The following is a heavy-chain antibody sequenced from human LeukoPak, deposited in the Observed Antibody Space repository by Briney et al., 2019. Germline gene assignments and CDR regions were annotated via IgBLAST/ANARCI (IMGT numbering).Heavy chain of an antibody. CDR2: INPNSGGT. CDR3: AREGLSLLWFGELRY. Sequence: VASVKVSCKASGYTFTGYYMHWVRQAPGQGLEWMGWINPNSGGTNYAQKFQGRVTMTRDTSISTAYMELSRLRSDDTAVYYCAREGLSLLWFGELRYWGQGTLVTVSS. CDR1: GYTFTGYY. V-gene: IGHV1-2*02. D-gene: IGHD3-10*01. J-gene: IGHJ4*02.